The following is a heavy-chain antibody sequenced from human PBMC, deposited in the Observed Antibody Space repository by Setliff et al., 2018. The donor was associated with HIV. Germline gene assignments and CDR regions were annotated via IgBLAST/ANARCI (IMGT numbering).Heavy chain of an antibody. J-gene: IGHJ4*02. CDR3: AKTYYYDSSGYYYFDS. V-gene: IGHV3-23*01. Sequence: GGSLRLSCAASGFTLSSYAMTWVRQAPGKGLEWVSAISGGGDRTYHADSVRGRSTISRDNSKNSLYLQMNSLRAEDTAVYYCAKTYYYDSSGYYYFDSWGQGTLVTVSS. CDR1: GFTLSSYA. CDR2: ISGGGDRT. D-gene: IGHD3-22*01.